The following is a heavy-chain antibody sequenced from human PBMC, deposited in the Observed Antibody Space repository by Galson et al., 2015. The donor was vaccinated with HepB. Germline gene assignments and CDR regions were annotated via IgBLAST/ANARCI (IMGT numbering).Heavy chain of an antibody. D-gene: IGHD2-2*01. CDR2: ISYDGSNK. V-gene: IGHV3-30-3*01. CDR1: GFTFSSYA. Sequence: SLRLSCAASGFTFSSYAMHWVRQAPGKGLEWVAVISYDGSNKYYADSVKGRFTISRDNSKNTLYLQMNSLRAEDTAVYYCARRSDWWRSTSYHYFDYWGQGTLVTVSS. CDR3: ARRSDWWRSTSYHYFDY. J-gene: IGHJ4*02.